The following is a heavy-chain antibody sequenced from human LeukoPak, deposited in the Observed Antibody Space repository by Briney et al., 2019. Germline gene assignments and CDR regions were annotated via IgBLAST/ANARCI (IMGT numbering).Heavy chain of an antibody. CDR1: GFTFSDYA. Sequence: GGSLRLSCAASGFTFSDYAMNWVRQAPGKGLYWVSTISGSGNSTYYADSVKGRFTISRDNSKDTLFLQMNSVRAGDTAVYYCAKDRPHPSAEPTNFDYWGQGTLVTVSS. CDR3: AKDRPHPSAEPTNFDY. CDR2: ISGSGNST. V-gene: IGHV3-23*01. D-gene: IGHD1-14*01. J-gene: IGHJ4*02.